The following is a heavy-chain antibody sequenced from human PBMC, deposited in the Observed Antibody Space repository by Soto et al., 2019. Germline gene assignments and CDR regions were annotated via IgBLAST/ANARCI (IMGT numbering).Heavy chain of an antibody. J-gene: IGHJ5*02. Sequence: PSETLSLTCAVYGGSFSGYYWSWIRQPPGKGLEWIGEINHSGSTKYNPSLKSQVTISVDTSKNQFSLKLSSVTAADTAVYYCARGGKVVYYYDSSGYYYPVSWFDPWGQGTLVTVSS. D-gene: IGHD3-22*01. CDR1: GGSFSGYY. CDR2: INHSGST. V-gene: IGHV4-34*01. CDR3: ARGGKVVYYYDSSGYYYPVSWFDP.